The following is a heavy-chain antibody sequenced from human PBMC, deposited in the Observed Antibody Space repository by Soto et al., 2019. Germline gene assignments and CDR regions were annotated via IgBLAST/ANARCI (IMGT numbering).Heavy chain of an antibody. CDR1: GFSLTTRGVG. J-gene: IGHJ5*02. CDR3: AHIPNYYQYDWFDP. CDR2: IYWDDDK. Sequence: QITLKESGPPLVKPTQPLTLTCTFSGFSLTTRGVGVGWIRQPPGKALECLALIYWDDDKRYSPSLQSRLSIPNDTSKNQVVLTMTYVDPVDTATYYCAHIPNYYQYDWFDPWGQGTLVSVSS. D-gene: IGHD3-16*01. V-gene: IGHV2-5*02.